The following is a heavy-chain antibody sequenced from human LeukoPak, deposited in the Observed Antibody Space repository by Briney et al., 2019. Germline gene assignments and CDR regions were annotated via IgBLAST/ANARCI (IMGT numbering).Heavy chain of an antibody. D-gene: IGHD3-3*01. CDR2: ISAYNGNT. V-gene: IGHV1-18*01. J-gene: IGHJ6*03. CDR3: ARTMYYDFWSGSLYYYYYMDV. CDR1: GYTFTSYG. Sequence: ASVKVSCKASGYTFTSYGISWVRQAPGQGLEWMGWISAYNGNTNYAQKLQGRVTMTTDTSTSTAYMELRSLRSDDTAVYYCARTMYYDFWSGSLYYYYYMDVWGKGTTVTVSS.